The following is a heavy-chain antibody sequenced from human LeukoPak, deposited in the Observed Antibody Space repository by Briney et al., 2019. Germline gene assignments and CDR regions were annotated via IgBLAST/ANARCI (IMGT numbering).Heavy chain of an antibody. V-gene: IGHV3-48*03. CDR1: GFTFSSYE. CDR2: ISSSGSTI. CDR3: ARSDSGSYYYYYYGMDV. J-gene: IGHJ6*02. Sequence: GGSLRLSCAASGFTFSSYEMNWVRQAPGKGLEWVSYISSSGSTIYYADSVRGRFTISRDNAKNSLYLQMNSLRAEDTAVYYCARSDSGSYYYYYYGMDVWGQGTTVTVSS. D-gene: IGHD1-26*01.